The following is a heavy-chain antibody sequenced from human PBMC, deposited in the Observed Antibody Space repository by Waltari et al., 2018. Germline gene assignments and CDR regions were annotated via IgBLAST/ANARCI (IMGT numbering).Heavy chain of an antibody. CDR3: ARDRALGWVHRQTPLDV. V-gene: IGHV6-1*01. CDR2: TYYRSKWYT. J-gene: IGHJ6*02. D-gene: IGHD1-1*01. Sequence: QVQLQQSGPGLVKPSQTLSLTCAISGDSVSSNTVAWNWIRQSPSGDLEWLGRTYYRSKWYTDYALSVKSRISINPDTSKNQFSLQLNSVSPEDTAVYYCARDRALGWVHRQTPLDVWGQGTTVTVSS. CDR1: GDSVSSNTVA.